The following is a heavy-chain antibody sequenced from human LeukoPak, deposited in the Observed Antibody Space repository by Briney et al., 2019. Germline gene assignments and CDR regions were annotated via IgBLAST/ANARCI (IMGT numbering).Heavy chain of an antibody. V-gene: IGHV3-23*01. CDR2: ITDDEDT. J-gene: IGHJ4*02. CDR3: AKGDPPTYYDILTGQDY. D-gene: IGHD3-9*01. Sequence: PGGSLRLSCVASGFPFRSYAMTWVRQTPGKGLESVSVITDDEDTYYADSVKGRFTISRDNSQNTVFLQMNSLRVEDTAVYYCAKGDPPTYYDILTGQDYWGQGTLVTVSS. CDR1: GFPFRSYA.